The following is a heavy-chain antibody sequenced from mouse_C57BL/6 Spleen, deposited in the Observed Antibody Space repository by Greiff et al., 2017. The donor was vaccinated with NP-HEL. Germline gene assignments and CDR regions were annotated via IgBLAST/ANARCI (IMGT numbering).Heavy chain of an antibody. CDR1: GYSITSGYD. Sequence: EVQVVESGPGMVKPSQSLSLTCTVTGYSITSGYDWHWIRHFPGNKLEWMGYISYSGSTNYNPSLKSRISITHDTSKNHFFLKLNSVTTEDTATYYCAREWDGNYDYWGQGTTLTVSS. J-gene: IGHJ2*01. CDR2: ISYSGST. CDR3: AREWDGNYDY. V-gene: IGHV3-1*01. D-gene: IGHD2-1*01.